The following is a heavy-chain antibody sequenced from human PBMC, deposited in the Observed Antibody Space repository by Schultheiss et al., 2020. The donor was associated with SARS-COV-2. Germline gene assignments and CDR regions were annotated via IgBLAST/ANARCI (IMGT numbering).Heavy chain of an antibody. D-gene: IGHD2-15*01. CDR3: AHGYCSGGSCYSPFDY. Sequence: SETLSLTCTVSGGSISSSSYYWGWIRQPPGKGLEWIGYIYSTGSTYYNPSLSSRLTIGLDSSKNQLSLKLSSVTAADTAVYYCAHGYCSGGSCYSPFDYWGQGTLVTVSS. J-gene: IGHJ4*02. V-gene: IGHV4-31*03. CDR2: IYSTGST. CDR1: GGSISSSSYY.